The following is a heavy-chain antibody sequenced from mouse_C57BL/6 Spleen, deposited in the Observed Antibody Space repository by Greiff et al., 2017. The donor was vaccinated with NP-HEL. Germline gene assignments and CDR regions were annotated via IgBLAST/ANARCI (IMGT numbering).Heavy chain of an antibody. Sequence: QVQLKQSGPELVKPGASVKISCKASGYAFSSSWMNWVKQRPGKGLEWIGRIYPGDGDTNYNGKFKGKATLTADKSSSTAYMQLSSLTSEDSAVYFCARGGRITTVVATRAMDYWGQGTSVTVSS. CDR2: IYPGDGDT. CDR1: GYAFSSSW. V-gene: IGHV1-82*01. D-gene: IGHD1-1*01. CDR3: ARGGRITTVVATRAMDY. J-gene: IGHJ4*01.